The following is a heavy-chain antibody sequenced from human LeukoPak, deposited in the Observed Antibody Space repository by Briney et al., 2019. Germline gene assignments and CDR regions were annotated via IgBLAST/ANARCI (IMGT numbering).Heavy chain of an antibody. V-gene: IGHV4-31*03. D-gene: IGHD6-6*01. CDR3: ARMIAARGQVTY. CDR2: IYYSGCT. CDR1: GGSISSGGYS. J-gene: IGHJ4*02. Sequence: SQTLSLTCTVSGGSISSGGYSWSWIRQHPGKGLEWIGYIYYSGCTYYNPSLKSRVTISVDTSKNQFSLKLSSVTAADTAVYYCARMIAARGQVTYWGQGTLVTVSS.